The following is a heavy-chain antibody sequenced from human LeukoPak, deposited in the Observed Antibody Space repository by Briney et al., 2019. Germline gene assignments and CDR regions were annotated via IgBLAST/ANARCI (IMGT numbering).Heavy chain of an antibody. CDR3: AKGDTAMVTYAFDI. Sequence: GGSLRLSCAASGFTFDDHAMHWVRQAPGKGLEWVSGISWNSGSIGYADSVKGRFTISRDNAKNSLYLQMNSLRAEDMALYYCAKGDTAMVTYAFDIWGQGTMVTVSS. CDR2: ISWNSGSI. D-gene: IGHD5-18*01. J-gene: IGHJ3*02. V-gene: IGHV3-9*03. CDR1: GFTFDDHA.